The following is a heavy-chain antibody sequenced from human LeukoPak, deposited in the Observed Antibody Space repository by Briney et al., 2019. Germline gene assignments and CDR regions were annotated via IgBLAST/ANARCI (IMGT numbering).Heavy chain of an antibody. J-gene: IGHJ4*02. D-gene: IGHD6-6*01. CDR2: ITPSGGST. CDR1: GYTFTSYY. Sequence: ASVKVSCKASGYTFTSYYIHWVRQTPGQGLECMGIITPSGGSTSYAQKFQGRVPMTRDTSTSTVYMELSSLRSEDTAVYYCARGGGIAARPMDYWGQGTLVTVSS. V-gene: IGHV1-46*01. CDR3: ARGGGIAARPMDY.